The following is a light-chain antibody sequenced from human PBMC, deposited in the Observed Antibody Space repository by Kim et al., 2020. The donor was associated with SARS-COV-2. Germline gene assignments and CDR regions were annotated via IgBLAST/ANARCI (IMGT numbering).Light chain of an antibody. J-gene: IGLJ2*01. Sequence: PGQRVSISCSGSSSNIGTNYVYWYQQLPGTAPRLLIYRNNQRPSGVPDRFSGSKSDTSASLAISGLRSEDEAVYYCAAWTDSLSGLFGGGTQLTVL. V-gene: IGLV1-47*01. CDR3: AAWTDSLSGL. CDR2: RNN. CDR1: SSNIGTNY.